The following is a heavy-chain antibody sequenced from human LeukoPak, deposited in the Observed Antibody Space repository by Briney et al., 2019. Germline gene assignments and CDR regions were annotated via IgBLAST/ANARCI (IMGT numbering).Heavy chain of an antibody. CDR2: IIPIFGTA. Sequence: SVKVSCKASGGTFSSYAISWVRQAPGQGLEWMGGIIPIFGTANYAQKFQGRVTMTRDMSTSTVYMELSSLRSEDTAVYYCARDPKKTYYYGSGSPTDAFDIWGQGTMVTVSS. D-gene: IGHD3-10*01. CDR3: ARDPKKTYYYGSGSPTDAFDI. J-gene: IGHJ3*02. CDR1: GGTFSSYA. V-gene: IGHV1-69*05.